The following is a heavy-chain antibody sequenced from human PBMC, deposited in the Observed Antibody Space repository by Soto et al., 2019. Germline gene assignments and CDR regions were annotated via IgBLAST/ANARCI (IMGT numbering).Heavy chain of an antibody. J-gene: IGHJ5*02. CDR1: GYTFTSCG. CDR3: ARGIATGQLDP. D-gene: IGHD2-15*01. Sequence: GASVKVSCKASGYTFTSCGISWVRQAPGQGLEWMGWINPDNGNTKSSQKFQDRVIITRDTSASTAYMDLSSLRSEDTAVYYCARGIATGQLDPWGQGTLVTVSS. CDR2: INPDNGNT. V-gene: IGHV1-18*04.